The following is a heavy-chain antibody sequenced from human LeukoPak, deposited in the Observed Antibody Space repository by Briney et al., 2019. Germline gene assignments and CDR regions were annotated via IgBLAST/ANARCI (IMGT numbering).Heavy chain of an antibody. V-gene: IGHV4-34*01. D-gene: IGHD2/OR15-2a*01. Sequence: SETLSLTCAVYGESFSGYYWSWIRQPPGKGLEWIGEISHSGSTNYSPSLKSRVTISVVTSKNQFSLKLSSVTAADTAVYYCARQESVGFRRKGYWFDPWGQGTLVTVSS. J-gene: IGHJ5*02. CDR2: ISHSGST. CDR1: GESFSGYY. CDR3: ARQESVGFRRKGYWFDP.